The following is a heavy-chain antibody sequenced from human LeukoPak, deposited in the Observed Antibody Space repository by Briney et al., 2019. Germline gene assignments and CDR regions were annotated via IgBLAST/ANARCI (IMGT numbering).Heavy chain of an antibody. CDR3: TTGIVVVVAAPHYYYYGMDV. V-gene: IGHV3-15*01. D-gene: IGHD2-15*01. CDR1: GFTFSNAW. CDR2: IKSKTDGGTT. Sequence: GGSLRLFCAASGFTFSNAWMSWVRQAPGKGLEWVGRIKSKTDGGTTDYAAPVKGRFTISRDDSKNTLYLQMNSLKTEDTAVYYCTTGIVVVVAAPHYYYYGMDVWGKGTTVTVSS. J-gene: IGHJ6*04.